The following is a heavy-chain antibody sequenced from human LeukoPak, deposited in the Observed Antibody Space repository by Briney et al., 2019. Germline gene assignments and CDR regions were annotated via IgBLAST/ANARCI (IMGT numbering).Heavy chain of an antibody. Sequence: ASVKVSCKASGYTFTSYGISWVRQAPGQGLEWMGWISAYNGNTNYAQKLQGRVTMTTDTSTSTAYMELRSLRSDDTAVYYCARAHLPGIAGATSDAFDIWGQGTIVTVSS. CDR2: ISAYNGNT. CDR1: GYTFTSYG. J-gene: IGHJ3*02. D-gene: IGHD1-26*01. V-gene: IGHV1-18*01. CDR3: ARAHLPGIAGATSDAFDI.